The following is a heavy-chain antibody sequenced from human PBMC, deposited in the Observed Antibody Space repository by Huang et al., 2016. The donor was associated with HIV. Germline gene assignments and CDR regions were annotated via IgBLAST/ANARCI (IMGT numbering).Heavy chain of an antibody. V-gene: IGHV3-21*01. D-gene: IGHD2-2*01. CDR2: MSNSSNYI. CDR1: GFTFYIYG. Sequence: EEQLVESGGGLVKPGGSLRLSCAASGFTFYIYGLNWVRQAPVKGLEWFSSMSNSSNYIYYAESVKGRFAVSRDSAKNSLYVQMDSLRDEDTAVYYCARDLKSSSWIDIWGHGTMVTVSS. CDR3: ARDLKSSSWIDI. J-gene: IGHJ3*02.